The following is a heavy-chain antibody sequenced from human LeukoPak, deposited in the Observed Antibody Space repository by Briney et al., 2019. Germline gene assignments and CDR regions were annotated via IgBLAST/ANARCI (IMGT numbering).Heavy chain of an antibody. CDR3: ARDLINWGLDY. Sequence: PGGSLRLSCAASGFTVSSNYMSWVRQAPGKGLEWVSVIYSGGSTYYADSVKGRFTISRNNSKNTPYLQMNSLRAEDTAVYYCARDLINWGLDYWGQGTLVTVSS. J-gene: IGHJ4*02. CDR2: IYSGGST. CDR1: GFTVSSNY. V-gene: IGHV3-66*02. D-gene: IGHD7-27*01.